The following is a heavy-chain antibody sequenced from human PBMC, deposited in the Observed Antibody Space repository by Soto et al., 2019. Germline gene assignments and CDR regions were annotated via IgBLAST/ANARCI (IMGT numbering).Heavy chain of an antibody. CDR2: INPKFGYT. D-gene: IGHD3-10*02. J-gene: IGHJ6*02. CDR3: ARNMDYYYGRGSGNGHGV. CDR1: GYTFTAYH. V-gene: IGHV1-2*02. Sequence: QVRLVQSGAEVKEPGDSVRVSCEASGYTFTAYHIHWVRQAPGQGLEWMGWINPKFGYTGYAQDFQGRVSMTSDMSISTGYMELSRLTSDDTAIYYCARNMDYYYGRGSGNGHGVWGQGTTVTVFS.